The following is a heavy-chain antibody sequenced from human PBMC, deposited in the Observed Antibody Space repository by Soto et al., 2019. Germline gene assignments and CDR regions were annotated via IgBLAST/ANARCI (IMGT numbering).Heavy chain of an antibody. D-gene: IGHD3-22*01. CDR3: VKGEYYYDGSAYYHFDY. J-gene: IGHJ4*02. CDR2: IWYDGSNK. Sequence: PGGSLRLSCAASGFTFSSYGMHWVRQAPGKGLEWVAVIWYDGSNKYYGDSVKGRFTISRDNSKNTAYLQMSSLRPEDTAVYYCVKGEYYYDGSAYYHFDYWGQGRMVTSPQ. V-gene: IGHV3-30*02. CDR1: GFTFSSYG.